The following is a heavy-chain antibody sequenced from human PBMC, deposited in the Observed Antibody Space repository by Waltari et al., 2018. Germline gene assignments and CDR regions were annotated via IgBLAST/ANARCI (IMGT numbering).Heavy chain of an antibody. CDR2: IYSGGST. D-gene: IGHD6-19*01. CDR1: GFTVSSNY. CDR3: ARAAKAVAGTLGY. Sequence: EVQLVESGGGMIQPGGSLRLSCAASGFTVSSNYMSWVRQAPGKGREWVSVIYSGGSTYYADSVKGRFTISRDNSKNTLYLQMNSLRAEDTAVYYCARAAKAVAGTLGYWGQGTLVTVSS. V-gene: IGHV3-53*01. J-gene: IGHJ4*02.